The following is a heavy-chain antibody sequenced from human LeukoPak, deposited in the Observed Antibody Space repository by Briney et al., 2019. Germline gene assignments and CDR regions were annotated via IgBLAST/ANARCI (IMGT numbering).Heavy chain of an antibody. D-gene: IGHD4-17*01. Sequence: GASVKVSCKPSGYTFTGYYMHWVRQAPGQGLEWMGIINPSGGSTSYAQKFQGRVTMTRDMSTSTVYMELSSLRSEDTAVYYCARDMTTVTTRWFDPWGQGTLVTVSS. CDR3: ARDMTTVTTRWFDP. J-gene: IGHJ5*02. V-gene: IGHV1-46*01. CDR2: INPSGGST. CDR1: GYTFTGYY.